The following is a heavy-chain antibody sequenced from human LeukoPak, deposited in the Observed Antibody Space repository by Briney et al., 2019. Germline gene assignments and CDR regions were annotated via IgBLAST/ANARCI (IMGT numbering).Heavy chain of an antibody. D-gene: IGHD6-19*01. CDR1: GYTFTSYD. V-gene: IGHV1-8*01. CDR3: ARSIAGAGQGQGALRY. CDR2: MNPNSGNT. Sequence: GASVKVSCKASGYTFTSYDINWVRQATGQGLEWMGWMNPNSGNTGYAQKFQGRVTMTRDTSISTAYMELSSLRSEDTAVYYCARSIAGAGQGQGALRYGGQGPLVTVSS. J-gene: IGHJ4*02.